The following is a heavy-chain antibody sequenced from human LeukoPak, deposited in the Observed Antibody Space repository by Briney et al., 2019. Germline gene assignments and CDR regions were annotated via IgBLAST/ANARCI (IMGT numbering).Heavy chain of an antibody. Sequence: SETLSLTCTVSGGSISSSSYYWGWIRQPPGKGLEWIGSIYYSGSTYYNPSLKSRVTISVDTSKNQFSLKLSSVTAADTAVYYCARRGMGSSSSYWGQGTLVTDSS. CDR1: GGSISSSSYY. V-gene: IGHV4-39*01. J-gene: IGHJ4*02. CDR2: IYYSGST. D-gene: IGHD6-6*01. CDR3: ARRGMGSSSSY.